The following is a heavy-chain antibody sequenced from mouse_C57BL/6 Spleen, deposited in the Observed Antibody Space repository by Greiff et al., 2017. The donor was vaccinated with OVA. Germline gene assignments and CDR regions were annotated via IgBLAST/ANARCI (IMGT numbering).Heavy chain of an antibody. Sequence: VQLQQSGTELVKPGASVKLSCKASGYTFTSYWMHWVKQRPGQGLEWIGNINPSNGGTNYNEKFKSKATLTVDKSSSTAYMQLSSLTSEDSAVYYCARPYYYGSSPYWYFDVWGTGTTVTVSS. CDR1: GYTFTSYW. D-gene: IGHD1-1*01. CDR3: ARPYYYGSSPYWYFDV. V-gene: IGHV1-53*01. J-gene: IGHJ1*03. CDR2: INPSNGGT.